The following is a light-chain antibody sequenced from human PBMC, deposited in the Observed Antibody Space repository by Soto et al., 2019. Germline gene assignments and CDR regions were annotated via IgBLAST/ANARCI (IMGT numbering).Light chain of an antibody. V-gene: IGKV3-20*01. CDR3: QQYATSPSRLT. CDR2: GAS. CDR1: QSVSSNY. Sequence: EIVLTQSPGTLSLSPGERATLSCRASQSVSSNYLSWYQQKPGQAPRLLIYGASSRAAGIPDRFSGSGSGTDFTLTIPRLEPEDFAVYYCQQYATSPSRLTFGGGTKVEIK. J-gene: IGKJ4*01.